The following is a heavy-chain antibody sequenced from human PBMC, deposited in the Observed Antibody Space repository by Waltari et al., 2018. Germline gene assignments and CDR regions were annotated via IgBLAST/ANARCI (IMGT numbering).Heavy chain of an antibody. Sequence: QVQLVQSGAEVKKPGSSVKVSCKASGGTFSSYAISWVRQAPGQGLEWMGGIIPIFGTANSAQKFQGRVTITTDESTSTAYMELSSLSSEDTAVYYCARDSGQLDHQYYGRDVWGQGTTVTVSS. CDR2: IIPIFGTA. D-gene: IGHD6-6*01. CDR3: ARDSGQLDHQYYGRDV. J-gene: IGHJ6*02. CDR1: GGTFSSYA. V-gene: IGHV1-69*05.